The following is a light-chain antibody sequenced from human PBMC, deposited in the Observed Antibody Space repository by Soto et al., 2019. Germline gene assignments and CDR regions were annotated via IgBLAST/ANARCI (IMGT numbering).Light chain of an antibody. J-gene: IGKJ2*01. V-gene: IGKV1-5*03. CDR2: KAS. Sequence: DVEMTQSPSTLPTSIGDRVTINCRASQNVSTWLAWYQQKPGKAPKLLIYKASRLESGVPSRFSASGSGTVFTLTINSLQSDDFATYFCQQYSKESTFGQGTKLEIK. CDR1: QNVSTW. CDR3: QQYSKEST.